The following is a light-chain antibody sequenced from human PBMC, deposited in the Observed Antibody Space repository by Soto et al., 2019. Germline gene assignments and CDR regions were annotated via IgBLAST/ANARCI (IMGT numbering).Light chain of an antibody. Sequence: QSALTQPASVSGSPGQSITISCTGTSSDVVNDLLVSWYQQQPGKAPKLMIYDDDKRPSGIPDRFSGSKSGTSATLGITGFQTGDEADYYCGSWDSSLSAYVFGTGTKLTVL. CDR1: SSDVVNDL. CDR3: GSWDSSLSAYV. CDR2: DDD. V-gene: IGLV1-51*01. J-gene: IGLJ1*01.